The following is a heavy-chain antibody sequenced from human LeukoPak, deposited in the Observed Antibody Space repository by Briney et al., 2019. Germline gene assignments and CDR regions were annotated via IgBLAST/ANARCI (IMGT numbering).Heavy chain of an antibody. J-gene: IGHJ6*03. V-gene: IGHV3-30*02. CDR3: AKARYGYHYYYYMDV. Sequence: PGGSLRLSCAASGFTFSSYGMHWARQAPGKGLEWVAFIRYDGSNKYYADSVKGRFTISRDNSKNTLYLQMSSLRAEDTAVYYCAKARYGYHYYYYMDVWGKGTTVTVSS. D-gene: IGHD3-16*01. CDR2: IRYDGSNK. CDR1: GFTFSSYG.